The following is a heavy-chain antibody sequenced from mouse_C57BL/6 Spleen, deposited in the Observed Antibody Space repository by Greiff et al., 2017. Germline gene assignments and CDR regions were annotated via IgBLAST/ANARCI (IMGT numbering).Heavy chain of an antibody. Sequence: QVQLQQSGAELVKPGASVKISCKASGYAFSSYWMNWVKQRPGKGLEWIGQIYPGDGDTNSNGKFKGKATLTVDKSSSTAYMQLSSLTSEDSAVYFCARSYYGSSYYAMDYWGQGTSVTVSS. J-gene: IGHJ4*01. V-gene: IGHV1-80*01. CDR2: IYPGDGDT. CDR1: GYAFSSYW. D-gene: IGHD1-1*01. CDR3: ARSYYGSSYYAMDY.